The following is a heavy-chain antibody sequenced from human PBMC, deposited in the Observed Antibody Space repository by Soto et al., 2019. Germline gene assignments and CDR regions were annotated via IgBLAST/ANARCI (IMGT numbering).Heavy chain of an antibody. V-gene: IGHV4-4*07. D-gene: IGHD6-13*01. CDR3: ARDQQLAAWGAFDI. CDR1: GGSISSYY. CDR2: IYTSGST. J-gene: IGHJ3*02. Sequence: PSETLSLTCTVSGGSISSYYWSWIRQPAGKGLEWIGRIYTSGSTNYNPSLKSRVTMSVDTSKNQFSLKLSSVTAADTAVYYCARDQQLAAWGAFDIWGQGTMVTVSS.